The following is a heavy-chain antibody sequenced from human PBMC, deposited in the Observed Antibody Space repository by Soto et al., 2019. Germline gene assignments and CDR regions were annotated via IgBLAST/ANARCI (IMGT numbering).Heavy chain of an antibody. CDR2: IYSGGST. CDR1: GGSITTYY. J-gene: IGHJ6*02. V-gene: IGHV4-59*06. D-gene: IGHD3-9*01. CDR3: ATKLRYFDWLPGTNYYGMDV. Sequence: SETLSLTCTVSGGSITTYYWSWMRQPAGKGLEWIGYIYSGGSTYYNPSLKSRVTISVDTSKNQFSLKLSSVTAADTAVYYCATKLRYFDWLPGTNYYGMDVWGQGTTVTVSS.